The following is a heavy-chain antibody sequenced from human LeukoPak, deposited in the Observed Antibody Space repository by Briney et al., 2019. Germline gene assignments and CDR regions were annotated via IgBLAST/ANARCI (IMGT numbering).Heavy chain of an antibody. V-gene: IGHV4-4*02. CDR3: SRENGAFSPFGY. J-gene: IGHJ4*02. CDR2: VSLSGLT. D-gene: IGHD2-8*01. CDR1: GGSITSTNW. Sequence: PSETLSLTCGVSGGSITSTNWWGWVGQPPGQGLEWIGEVSLSGLTNYNPSLSSRVIMALDTSKNHLSLHLTSVTAADTAVYYCSRENGAFSPFGYWGQGYLVTVLS.